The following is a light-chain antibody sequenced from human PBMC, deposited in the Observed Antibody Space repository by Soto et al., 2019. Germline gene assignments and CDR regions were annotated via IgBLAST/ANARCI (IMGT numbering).Light chain of an antibody. CDR2: NAS. CDR1: QIGSSNY. J-gene: IGKJ4*01. CDR3: QQYGSPLT. Sequence: EIVLTQSPGTLSLSPGERATLSCRSSQIGSSNYLAWYQQKPGQAPRPLIYNASRRASSLPDRFSGSGSGTDFTLTISRLEPEDFAVYYCQQYGSPLTFGGGAKVEI. V-gene: IGKV3-20*01.